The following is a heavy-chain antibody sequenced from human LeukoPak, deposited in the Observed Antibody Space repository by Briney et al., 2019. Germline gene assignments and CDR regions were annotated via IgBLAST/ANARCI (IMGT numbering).Heavy chain of an antibody. V-gene: IGHV1-8*01. CDR3: ARARGVTIFGVVMMYYGMDV. CDR1: GYTFTSYD. J-gene: IGHJ6*02. Sequence: ASVTVSCKASGYTFTSYDINWVRQATGQGLEWMGWMNPNSGNTGYAQKFQGRVTMTRNTSISTAYMELSSLRSEDTAVYYCARARGVTIFGVVMMYYGMDVWGQGTTVTVSS. CDR2: MNPNSGNT. D-gene: IGHD3-3*01.